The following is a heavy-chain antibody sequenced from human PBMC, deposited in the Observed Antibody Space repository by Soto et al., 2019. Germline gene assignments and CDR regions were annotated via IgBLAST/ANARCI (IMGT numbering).Heavy chain of an antibody. Sequence: SETLSLTCAVYGGSFSGYYWSWIRQPPGKGLEWIGEINHSGSTNYNPSLKSRVTISVDTSKNQFSLKLSSVTAADTAVYYCARGSAVSPVLRFLERYTSKYGMDVWGQGTTVTVS. D-gene: IGHD3-3*01. V-gene: IGHV4-34*01. CDR1: GGSFSGYY. CDR3: ARGSAVSPVLRFLERYTSKYGMDV. J-gene: IGHJ6*02. CDR2: INHSGST.